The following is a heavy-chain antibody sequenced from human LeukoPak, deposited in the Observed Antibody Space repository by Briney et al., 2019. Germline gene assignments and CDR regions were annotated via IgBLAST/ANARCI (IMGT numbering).Heavy chain of an antibody. CDR3: ARDLVSGDYTYAFDI. V-gene: IGHV1-69*01. CDR2: IIPIFGTA. D-gene: IGHD4-11*01. J-gene: IGHJ3*02. Sequence: GSSVKVSCKASGGTFSSYAISWLRQAPGRGLEWMGGIIPIFGTANYAQKFQGRVTITADESTSTAYMELSSLRSEDTAVYYCARDLVSGDYTYAFDIWGQGTMVTVSS. CDR1: GGTFSSYA.